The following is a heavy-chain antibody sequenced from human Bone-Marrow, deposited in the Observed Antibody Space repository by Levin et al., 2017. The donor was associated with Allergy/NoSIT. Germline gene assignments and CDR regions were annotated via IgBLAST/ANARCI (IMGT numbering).Heavy chain of an antibody. V-gene: IGHV1-2*02. CDR3: AREGMTTTGSYLHTFDY. D-gene: IGHD1-1*01. CDR2: INPNSGGT. J-gene: IGHJ4*02. Sequence: GASVKVSCKASGYTFTGYYMHWMRQAPGQGLEWMGWINPNSGGTEFAQRFLGRVTVTRDTSISTVYMELSRLNSDDTAVYYCAREGMTTTGSYLHTFDYWGPGPLVTVSS. CDR1: GYTFTGYY.